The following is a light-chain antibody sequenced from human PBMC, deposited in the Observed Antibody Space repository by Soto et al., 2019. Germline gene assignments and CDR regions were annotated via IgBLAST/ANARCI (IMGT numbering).Light chain of an antibody. CDR2: DVT. CDR1: SSDIGVSDY. Sequence: QSVLTQPPSASGSPGQSVTISCTGTSSDIGVSDYVSWYQRHPGKAPKLVIYDVTKRPSGVPDRFSGSKSGNTASLTVSGLQAEDEADYFCGAYAGTKNFVVFGGGTKVTVL. J-gene: IGLJ2*01. V-gene: IGLV2-8*01. CDR3: GAYAGTKNFVV.